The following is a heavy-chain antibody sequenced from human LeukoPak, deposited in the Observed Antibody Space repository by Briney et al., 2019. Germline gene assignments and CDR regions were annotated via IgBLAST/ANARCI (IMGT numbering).Heavy chain of an antibody. CDR3: ASSSSGSYYNGFDI. D-gene: IGHD3-10*01. J-gene: IGHJ3*02. V-gene: IGHV4-59*01. CDR2: ISDSGST. CDR1: GGSIRNYY. Sequence: SETLSLTCSVSGGSIRNYYWTWLRQPPGKGLEWSGYISDSGSTNYNPSLKSRVTISLDTSKNHFSLKLNSVTAADTAVYYCASSSSGSYYNGFDIWGQGTMVTVAS.